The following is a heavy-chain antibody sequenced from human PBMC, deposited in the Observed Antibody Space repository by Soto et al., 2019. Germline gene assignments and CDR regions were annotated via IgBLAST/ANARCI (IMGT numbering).Heavy chain of an antibody. CDR1: EYTFSNYD. V-gene: IGHV1-8*02. CDR3: VRMAASGTLNWFDP. D-gene: IGHD6-13*01. J-gene: IGHJ5*02. Sequence: GASVKVSCKASEYTFSNYDINWVRQATGQGLEWMGWMNPNSGNTGYALKFQGRVTMTRNTSISTAYMELSSLGSDDTAVYYCVRMAASGTLNWFDPWGQGTLVTVSS. CDR2: MNPNSGNT.